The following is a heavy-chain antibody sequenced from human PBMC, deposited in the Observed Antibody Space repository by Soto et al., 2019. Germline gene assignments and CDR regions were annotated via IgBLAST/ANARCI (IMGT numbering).Heavy chain of an antibody. Sequence: QVQLVQSGAEVKKPGASVKVSCKASGYPFTSYAMHWVRQAPGQRLEWMGWINAGNGNTKYSQKFQGRVTITRDTSASTAYMELSSLRSEDTAVYYCARDDRAAGLPYYGMDVWGQGTTVTVSS. CDR2: INAGNGNT. J-gene: IGHJ6*02. CDR1: GYPFTSYA. CDR3: ARDDRAAGLPYYGMDV. D-gene: IGHD6-13*01. V-gene: IGHV1-3*01.